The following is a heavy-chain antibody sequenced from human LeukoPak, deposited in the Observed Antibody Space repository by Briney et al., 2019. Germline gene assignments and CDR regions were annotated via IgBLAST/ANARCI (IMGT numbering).Heavy chain of an antibody. CDR2: INGKRTTK. CDR3: ARAARDFADECYTGSCDN. D-gene: IGHD3-16*02. CDR1: GFNFSAYK. V-gene: IGHV3-11*01. Sequence: AGGYLRLSCATPGFNFSAYKMKWLRQAQGKGLEWVLYINGKRTTKSYADSVNGAFTVSRENTKKTVSLPMNSLREEETALYYCARAARDFADECYTGSCDNWGQGALVTVSS. J-gene: IGHJ4*02.